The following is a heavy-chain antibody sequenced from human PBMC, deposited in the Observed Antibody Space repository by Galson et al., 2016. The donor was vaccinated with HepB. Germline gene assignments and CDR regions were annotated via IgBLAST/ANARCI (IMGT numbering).Heavy chain of an antibody. V-gene: IGHV1-46*03. Sequence: SVKVSCKASGYMLTNYYIYWVRQAPGQGLEWMGVINPSGGATTYAQKFQNRVTMTGDTSTSTVYMILSSLRAEDTAVYCCTRAGFDYGDYGTAFDIWGQGTMVTVSS. CDR2: INPSGGAT. D-gene: IGHD4-17*01. J-gene: IGHJ3*02. CDR3: TRAGFDYGDYGTAFDI. CDR1: GYMLTNYY.